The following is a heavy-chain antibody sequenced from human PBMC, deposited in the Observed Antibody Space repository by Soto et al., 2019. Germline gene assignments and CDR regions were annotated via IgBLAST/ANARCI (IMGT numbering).Heavy chain of an antibody. V-gene: IGHV4-34*01. J-gene: IGHJ4*02. Sequence: QVQLQQWGAGLLRPSESLSLTCAAHGETFSGYYWPWIRQTPGKGLEWIGEINHSGTTNYNPSLRSRVTISVDTAKNQFSLNLTSVTAADTAVYYWARANTYDNVWGTCRFLVHVDYWDQGTLVSVSS. CDR3: ARANTYDNVWGTCRFLVHVDY. CDR2: INHSGTT. CDR1: GETFSGYY. D-gene: IGHD3-16*02.